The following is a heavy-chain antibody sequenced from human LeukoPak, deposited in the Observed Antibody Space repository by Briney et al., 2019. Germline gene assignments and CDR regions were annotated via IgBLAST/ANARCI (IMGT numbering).Heavy chain of an antibody. Sequence: PSETLSLTCTVSGGSISSYYWSWIRQPAGKGLEWIGRIYTSGSTNYNPSLKSRVTMSVDTSKNQFSLKLSSVTAADTAVYYCARDGSAALPNWFDPWGQGTLVTVSS. CDR1: GGSISSYY. D-gene: IGHD6-13*01. CDR3: ARDGSAALPNWFDP. J-gene: IGHJ5*02. CDR2: IYTSGST. V-gene: IGHV4-4*07.